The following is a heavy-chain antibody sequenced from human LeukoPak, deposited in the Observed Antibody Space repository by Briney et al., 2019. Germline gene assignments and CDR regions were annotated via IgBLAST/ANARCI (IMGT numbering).Heavy chain of an antibody. CDR1: GGSISSYY. Sequence: SETLSLTCTVSGGSISSYYWSWIRQPAGKGLAWIGRIYTSGSTNYNPSLKSRVTMSVDTSKNQFSLKLSSVTAADTAVYYCARGDSSGHDYWGQGTLVTVSS. D-gene: IGHD3-22*01. CDR3: ARGDSSGHDY. CDR2: IYTSGST. V-gene: IGHV4-4*07. J-gene: IGHJ4*02.